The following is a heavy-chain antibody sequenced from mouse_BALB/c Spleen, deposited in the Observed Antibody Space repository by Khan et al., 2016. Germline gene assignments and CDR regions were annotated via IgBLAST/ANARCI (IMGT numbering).Heavy chain of an antibody. CDR3: ARGRYDGYFSWFAY. D-gene: IGHD2-3*01. CDR2: IRSKSNNYAT. Sequence: EVQLVESGGGLVQPRGSLKLSCAASGFTFNTFAMHWVCQAPGKGLEWIARIRSKSNNYATYYADSVKDRFTISRDDSQSMLYLQMNNLKTEDSAMYYCARGRYDGYFSWFAYWGQGTLVTVSA. V-gene: IGHV10-3*03. J-gene: IGHJ3*01. CDR1: GFTFNTFA.